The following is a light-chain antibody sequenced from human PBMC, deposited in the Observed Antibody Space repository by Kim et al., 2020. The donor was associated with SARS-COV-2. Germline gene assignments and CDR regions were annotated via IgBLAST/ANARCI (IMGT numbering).Light chain of an antibody. V-gene: IGLV1-44*01. CDR2: SDN. J-gene: IGLJ2*01. CDR1: SSNIGSNT. CDR3: AGWDDTLNGVV. Sequence: GQRVTISCSGSSSNIGSNTVTWYQKLPGTAPKLLIYSDNKRPSGVHDRFSGSKSGTSASLAISGLQSEDDADYYCAGWDDTLNGVVFGGGTKLTVL.